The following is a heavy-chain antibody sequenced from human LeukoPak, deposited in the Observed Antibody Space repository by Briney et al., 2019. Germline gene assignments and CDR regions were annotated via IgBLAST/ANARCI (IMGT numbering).Heavy chain of an antibody. Sequence: SETLSLTCAVYGGSFSGYYWSWIRQPPGKGLEWIGSIYYSGSTYYNPSLKSRVTISVDTSKNQFSLKLSSVTAADTAVYYCARRIYYGSGSYSYFDYWGQGTLVTVSS. V-gene: IGHV4-34*01. CDR2: IYYSGST. CDR1: GGSFSGYY. D-gene: IGHD3-10*01. J-gene: IGHJ4*02. CDR3: ARRIYYGSGSYSYFDY.